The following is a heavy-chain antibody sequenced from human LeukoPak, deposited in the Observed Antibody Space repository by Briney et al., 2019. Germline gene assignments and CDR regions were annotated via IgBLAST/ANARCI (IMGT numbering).Heavy chain of an antibody. CDR2: INSDGSST. J-gene: IGHJ6*02. Sequence: GRSLRLSCAASGFTFSSYWMHWVRQAPGKGLVWVSRINSDGSSTSYADPVKGRFTISRDNAKNTLYLQMNSLRAEDTAVYYCARAIPDRGYSYGYYYYYGMDVWGQGTTVTVSS. CDR3: ARAIPDRGYSYGYYYYYGMDV. V-gene: IGHV3-74*01. CDR1: GFTFSSYW. D-gene: IGHD5-18*01.